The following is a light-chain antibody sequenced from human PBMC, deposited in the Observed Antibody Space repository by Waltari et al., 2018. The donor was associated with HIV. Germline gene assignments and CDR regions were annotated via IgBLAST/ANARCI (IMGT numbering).Light chain of an antibody. Sequence: QSVLTQPPSASGTPGQRVTISCSGRNSNIGENSVHGYQQVPGTAPKLLIYSKKQRPSGVPDRISGSKSRNSASQAISGLRSEDEDDYYCAAWDGSRNGEGIFGGGTKLTVL. CDR2: SKK. V-gene: IGLV1-44*01. CDR3: AAWDGSRNGEGI. CDR1: NSNIGENS. J-gene: IGLJ2*01.